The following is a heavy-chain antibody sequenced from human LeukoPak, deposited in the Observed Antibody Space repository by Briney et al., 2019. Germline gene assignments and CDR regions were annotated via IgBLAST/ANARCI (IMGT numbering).Heavy chain of an antibody. D-gene: IGHD2-2*02. CDR1: GFAFSTSA. CDR3: AKEEIPNDY. J-gene: IGHJ4*02. CDR2: ISISGGTI. V-gene: IGHV3-23*01. Sequence: GGSLRLSCVVSGFAFSTSAMTWVRQAPGKGLEWVSGISISGGTIYYADSVEGRFTISRDNSKNTLYLQMNSLRAEDTAVYYCAKEEIPNDYWGQGTLVTVSS.